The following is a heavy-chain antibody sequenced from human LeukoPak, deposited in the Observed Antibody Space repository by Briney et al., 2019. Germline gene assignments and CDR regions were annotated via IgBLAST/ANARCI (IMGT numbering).Heavy chain of an antibody. V-gene: IGHV4-30-2*01. CDR1: GGSISSGGYS. D-gene: IGHD2-2*01. CDR2: IYHSGST. CDR3: ARVVPAEFYFDY. J-gene: IGHJ4*02. Sequence: SQTLSLTCAASGGSISSGGYSWSWIRQPPGKGLEWIGYIYHSGSTYYNPSLKSRVTISVDRSKNQFSLKLSSVTAADTAVYYCARVVPAEFYFDYWGQGTLVTVSS.